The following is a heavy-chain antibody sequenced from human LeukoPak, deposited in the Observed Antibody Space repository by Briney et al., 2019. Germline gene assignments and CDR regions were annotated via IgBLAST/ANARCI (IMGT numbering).Heavy chain of an antibody. CDR2: IYTSGST. V-gene: IGHV4-59*10. CDR3: AGIAARPEAGIDY. D-gene: IGHD6-6*01. CDR1: GGSFSGYY. J-gene: IGHJ4*02. Sequence: SETLSLTCAVYGGSFSGYYWSWIRQPAGKGLEWVGRIYTSGSTNYNPSLKSRVTISVDTSKNQFSLKLSSVTAADTAVYYCAGIAARPEAGIDYWGQGTLVTVSS.